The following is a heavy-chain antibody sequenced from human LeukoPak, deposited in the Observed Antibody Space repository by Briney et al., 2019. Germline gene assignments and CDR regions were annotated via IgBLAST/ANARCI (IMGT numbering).Heavy chain of an antibody. CDR2: ISSSGSTI. D-gene: IGHD1-26*01. CDR1: GLTFSSYE. V-gene: IGHV3-48*03. Sequence: GGSLRLSCAASGLTFSSYEMNWVRQAPGKGQEWVSYISSSGSTIYYADSVKGRFTISRDNAKNSLYLQMNSLRAEDTAVYYCAPLSGSYFGDDAFDIWGQGTMVTVSS. J-gene: IGHJ3*02. CDR3: APLSGSYFGDDAFDI.